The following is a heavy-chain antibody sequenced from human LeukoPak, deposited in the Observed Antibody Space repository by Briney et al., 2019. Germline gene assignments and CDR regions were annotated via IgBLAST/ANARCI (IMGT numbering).Heavy chain of an antibody. J-gene: IGHJ4*02. V-gene: IGHV1-69*13. Sequence: SVKVSCKSSGGTFSSYAIIWVRQAPGQGLEWMGGIIPIFGTANYAQKFQGRVTITADESTSTAYMELSSLRSEDTAVYYCARSRGYSYGFLSWGQGTLVTVSS. CDR2: IIPIFGTA. CDR3: ARSRGYSYGFLS. D-gene: IGHD5-18*01. CDR1: GGTFSSYA.